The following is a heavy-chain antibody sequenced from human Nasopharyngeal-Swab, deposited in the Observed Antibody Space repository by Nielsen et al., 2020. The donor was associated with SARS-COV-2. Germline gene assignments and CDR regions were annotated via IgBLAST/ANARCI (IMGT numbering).Heavy chain of an antibody. D-gene: IGHD2-2*01. CDR3: ASNSTSWYGSAFDI. J-gene: IGHJ3*02. CDR1: GGSISSYY. CDR2: IYYSGST. Sequence: SGTLSLTCTVSGGSISSYYWSWIRQPPGKGLEWIGYIYYSGSTNYNPSLKRRVTISVDTSKNQFSLKLTSVTAADTAVYYCASNSTSWYGSAFDIWGQGTMVTVSS. V-gene: IGHV4-59*01.